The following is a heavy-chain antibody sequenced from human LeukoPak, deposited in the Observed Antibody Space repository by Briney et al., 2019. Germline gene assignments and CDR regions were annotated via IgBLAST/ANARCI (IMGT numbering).Heavy chain of an antibody. D-gene: IGHD3-10*01. CDR1: GFTFSSYW. Sequence: PGGSLRLSCAASGFTFSSYWMSWVRQAPGKGLEWVANIKQDGSEKYYVDSVKGRFTISRDSAKNSLYLQMNSLRAEDTAVYYCARSGRGVDSFYFYMDVWGKGTTVTVSS. V-gene: IGHV3-7*01. J-gene: IGHJ6*03. CDR2: IKQDGSEK. CDR3: ARSGRGVDSFYFYMDV.